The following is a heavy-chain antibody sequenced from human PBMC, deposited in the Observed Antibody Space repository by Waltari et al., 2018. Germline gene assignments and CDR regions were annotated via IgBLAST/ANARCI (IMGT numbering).Heavy chain of an antibody. Sequence: EVQLVRSGAEGKKPGESLKISCKGSGYSFTSYWIGWVRQMPGKGLEWMGIIYPGGSDTRSSPSVQCQVTSSSDKSISTAYLQWSSLKASDTAMYYCYGGVAAAGMGGRYWGQGTLVTVSS. CDR3: YGGVAAAGMGGRY. CDR2: IYPGGSDT. J-gene: IGHJ4*02. CDR1: GYSFTSYW. D-gene: IGHD6-13*01. V-gene: IGHV5-51*01.